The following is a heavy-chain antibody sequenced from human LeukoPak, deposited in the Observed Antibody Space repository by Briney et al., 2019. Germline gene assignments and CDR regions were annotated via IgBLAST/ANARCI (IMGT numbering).Heavy chain of an antibody. CDR3: ARELEMATINRFGY. J-gene: IGHJ4*02. V-gene: IGHV3-21*01. CDR1: GVTFSSYS. D-gene: IGHD5-24*01. Sequence: PGGSLRLSCAASGVTFSSYSMNWVRQAPGKGLEWVSSISSSSSYIYYADSVKGRFTISRDNAKNSRYLQMNSLRAEDTAVYYCARELEMATINRFGYWGQGTLVTVSS. CDR2: ISSSSSYI.